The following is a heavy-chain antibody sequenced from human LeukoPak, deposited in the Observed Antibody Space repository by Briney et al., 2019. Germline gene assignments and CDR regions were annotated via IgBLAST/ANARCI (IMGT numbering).Heavy chain of an antibody. CDR3: ARGGGSSWYGPAGY. J-gene: IGHJ4*02. CDR2: INSNSGGT. Sequence: ASVKVSCKASGYTFTGYYMHWVRQAPGQGLEWMGWINSNSGGTNYAQKFQGRVTMTRDTSISTAYMELSRLRSDDTAVYYCARGGGSSWYGPAGYWGQGTLVTVSS. D-gene: IGHD6-13*01. CDR1: GYTFTGYY. V-gene: IGHV1-2*02.